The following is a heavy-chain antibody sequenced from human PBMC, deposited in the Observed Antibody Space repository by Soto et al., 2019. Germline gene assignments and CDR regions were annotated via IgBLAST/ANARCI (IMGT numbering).Heavy chain of an antibody. Sequence: SVKVSCKASGDIFSFYSINWVRQAPGLGLEWVGRINPILSMSNYAQKFQGRVTMTADKSTNTAYMELRSLRSEDTAMYFCATSYGSGYRAFDSWGQGALVTVSS. V-gene: IGHV1-69*02. CDR1: GDIFSFYS. CDR3: ATSYGSGYRAFDS. D-gene: IGHD3-10*01. CDR2: INPILSMS. J-gene: IGHJ4*02.